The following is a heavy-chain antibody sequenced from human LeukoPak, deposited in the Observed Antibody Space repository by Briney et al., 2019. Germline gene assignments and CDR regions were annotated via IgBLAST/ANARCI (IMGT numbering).Heavy chain of an antibody. Sequence: GGSLRLSCAASGFIFSSYEMNWVRQAPGKGPEWVSYISDSGGTIYYADSVKGRFTISRDDAKNSLFLRMDSLRAEDTAVYYCGRGSDGRGGTYYYYYAMDVWGQGTTVTVSS. D-gene: IGHD2-15*01. CDR1: GFIFSSYE. CDR2: ISDSGGTI. V-gene: IGHV3-48*03. J-gene: IGHJ6*02. CDR3: GRGSDGRGGTYYYYYAMDV.